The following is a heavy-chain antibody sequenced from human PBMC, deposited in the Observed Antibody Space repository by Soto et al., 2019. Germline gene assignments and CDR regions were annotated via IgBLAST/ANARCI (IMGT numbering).Heavy chain of an antibody. V-gene: IGHV3-74*01. D-gene: IGHD6-19*01. CDR1: GFSLSVYW. J-gene: IGHJ3*02. CDR2: IDTYGSAT. CDR3: VRVLKSIGWDNDVFDI. Sequence: PGGSLRLSCAASGFSLSVYWMHWVRQAPGKGLAWVSRIDTYGSATKYADSVEGRFSISKDNAENTLYLQMSNLRADDTAVYYCVRVLKSIGWDNDVFDIWGQGTMVTVSS.